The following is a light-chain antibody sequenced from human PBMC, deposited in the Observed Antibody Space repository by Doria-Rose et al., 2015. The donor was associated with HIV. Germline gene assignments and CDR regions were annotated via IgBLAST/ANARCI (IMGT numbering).Light chain of an antibody. CDR3: QQYGSSYT. CDR2: DSA. Sequence: EIGMTQSPATLSLSPGERATLSCGGSQSVSNHLAWFQQKPGLATRLLIYDSANRATGIPGRCSSSGSGTDFTLIISRLEAEDFAVYFCQQYGSSYTFGQGTKVEIK. V-gene: IGKV3D-20*01. J-gene: IGKJ2*01. CDR1: QSVSNH.